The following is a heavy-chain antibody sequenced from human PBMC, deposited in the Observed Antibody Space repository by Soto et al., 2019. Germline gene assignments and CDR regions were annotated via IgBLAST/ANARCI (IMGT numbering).Heavy chain of an antibody. D-gene: IGHD4-17*01. CDR3: AKDGFPDYGDYVPYCYFDL. Sequence: GGSLRLSCAASGFTFSSYAMSWVRQAPGKGLEWVSAISGIGGSTYYADSVKGRFTISRDNSKNTLYLQMNSLRAEDTAVYYCAKDGFPDYGDYVPYCYFDLWGRGTLVTVSS. CDR2: ISGIGGST. CDR1: GFTFSSYA. J-gene: IGHJ2*01. V-gene: IGHV3-23*01.